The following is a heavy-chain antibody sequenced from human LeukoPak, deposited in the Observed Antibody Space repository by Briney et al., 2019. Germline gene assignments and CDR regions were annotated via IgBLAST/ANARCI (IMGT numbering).Heavy chain of an antibody. V-gene: IGHV1-2*02. CDR3: ARANIVGATTNLHPFDY. J-gene: IGHJ4*02. Sequence: ASVTVSCKASGYTFTGYYMHWVRQAPGQGLEWMGWINPNSGGTNYAQKFQGRVTMTRDTSISTAYMELSRLRSDDTAVYYCARANIVGATTNLHPFDYWGQGTLVTVSS. D-gene: IGHD1-26*01. CDR2: INPNSGGT. CDR1: GYTFTGYY.